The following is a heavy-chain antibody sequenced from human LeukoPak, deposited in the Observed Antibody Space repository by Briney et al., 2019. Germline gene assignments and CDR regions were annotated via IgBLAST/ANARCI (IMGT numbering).Heavy chain of an antibody. CDR1: GYTFTSYD. CDR2: MNPDSGNT. Sequence: GASVKVSCKASGYTFTSYDINWVRQATGQGLEWMGWMNPDSGNTGYAQKFQGRVTITRNTSISTAYMELSSLRSEDTAVYYCASAATMMIVLRAGVDYWGQGTLVTVSS. J-gene: IGHJ4*02. D-gene: IGHD3-22*01. CDR3: ASAATMMIVLRAGVDY. V-gene: IGHV1-8*03.